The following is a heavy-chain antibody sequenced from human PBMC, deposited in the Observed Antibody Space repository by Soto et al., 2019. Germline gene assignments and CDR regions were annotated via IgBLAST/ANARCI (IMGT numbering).Heavy chain of an antibody. J-gene: IGHJ3*02. CDR1: GGTFSSYA. CDR2: ISGSGGST. D-gene: IGHD6-13*01. CDR3: AKDQSSSGAFDI. V-gene: IGHV3-23*04. Sequence: VQLVQSGAEVKKPGSSVKVSCKASGGTFSSYAISWVRQAPGKGLEWVSAISGSGGSTYYADSVKGRFTISRDNSKNTLYLQMNSLRAEDTAVYYCAKDQSSSGAFDIWGQGTMVTVSS.